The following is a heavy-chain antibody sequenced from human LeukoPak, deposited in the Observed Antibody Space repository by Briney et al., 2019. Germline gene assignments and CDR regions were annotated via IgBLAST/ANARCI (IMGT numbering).Heavy chain of an antibody. CDR2: IIPIFGIA. D-gene: IGHD4-23*01. J-gene: IGHJ4*02. CDR1: GGTFSIYA. CDR3: ARVFYGGISDYYFDY. Sequence: SVKVSCKASGGTFSIYAISWVRQAPGQGLEWMGRIIPIFGIANYAQKFQGRVTITADKSTSTAYMELSSLRSEDTAVYYCARVFYGGISDYYFDYWGQGTLVTVSS. V-gene: IGHV1-69*04.